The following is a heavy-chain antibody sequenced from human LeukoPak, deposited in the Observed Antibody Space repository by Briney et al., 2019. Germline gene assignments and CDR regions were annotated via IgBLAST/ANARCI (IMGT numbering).Heavy chain of an antibody. CDR3: ARAPYSTTYFFDY. CDR2: ISYDGSNK. D-gene: IGHD6-13*01. V-gene: IGHV3-30*14. Sequence: GGSLRLSCAASGFTFSSYAMHWVRQAPGEGLEWVAVISYDGSNKYYADSVKGRFTISRDNSKNTLNLQMNSLRAEDTAVYFCARAPYSTTYFFDYWGQGALVTVSS. J-gene: IGHJ4*02. CDR1: GFTFSSYA.